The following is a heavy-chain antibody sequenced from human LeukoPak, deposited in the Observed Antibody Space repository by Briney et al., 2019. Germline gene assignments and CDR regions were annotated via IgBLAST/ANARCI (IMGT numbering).Heavy chain of an antibody. D-gene: IGHD4/OR15-4a*01. CDR1: GFTFSSYG. CDR3: AKGPLTRFDY. CDR2: ISYDGPNK. J-gene: IGHJ4*02. Sequence: GGSLKLSCAASGFTFSSYGMHWVRQAPGKGLEWVAVISYDGPNKYYADSVKGRFTISRDNSKNTLYLQMNSLRAEDTAVYYCAKGPLTRFDYWGQGTLVTVSS. V-gene: IGHV3-30*18.